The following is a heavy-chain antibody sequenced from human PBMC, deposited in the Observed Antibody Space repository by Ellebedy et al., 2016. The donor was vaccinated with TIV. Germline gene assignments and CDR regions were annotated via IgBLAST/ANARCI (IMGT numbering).Heavy chain of an antibody. V-gene: IGHV1-2*02. D-gene: IGHD2-2*01. CDR2: INPNSGDT. CDR3: ARGCSSISCSGDYYYSMVF. J-gene: IGHJ6*02. Sequence: AASVKVSCKASGYTFTGYYMHWVRQAPGRGLEWMGWINPNSGDTEYAQKFQGRVTMTRDTSNSTAYMELSWLRSDDTAVYYCARGCSSISCSGDYYYSMVFWGQGTTVTVSS. CDR1: GYTFTGYY.